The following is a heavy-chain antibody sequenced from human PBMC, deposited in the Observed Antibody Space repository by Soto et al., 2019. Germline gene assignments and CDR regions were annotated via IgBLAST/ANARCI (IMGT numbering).Heavy chain of an antibody. D-gene: IGHD3-22*01. V-gene: IGHV1-18*01. CDR1: DYTFNSYG. CDR2: ISAYNGKT. Sequence: QVQLVQSGAEVKKPGASVKVSCEASDYTFNSYGITWVRQAPGQGLEWIGWISAYNGKTNYAQNLQGRVTMTTDTSTSTAHMELRSLIFDDTAVYFCARRPRDRAPDFWGQGTLVTVSS. J-gene: IGHJ4*02. CDR3: ARRPRDRAPDF.